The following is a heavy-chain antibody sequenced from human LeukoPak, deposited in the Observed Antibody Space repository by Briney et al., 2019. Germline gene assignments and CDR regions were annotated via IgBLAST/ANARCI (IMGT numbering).Heavy chain of an antibody. D-gene: IGHD3-16*01. CDR3: TRRAETTFGAPIHYYYYYMDV. V-gene: IGHV3-73*01. CDR2: IRSKANSYAT. J-gene: IGHJ6*03. CDR1: GFTFSNAW. Sequence: GGSLRLSCAASGFTFSNAWMSWVRQAPGKGLEWVGRIRSKANSYATAYAASVKGRFTISRDDSKNTAYLQMNSLKTEDTAVYYCTRRAETTFGAPIHYYYYYMDVWGKGTTVTVSS.